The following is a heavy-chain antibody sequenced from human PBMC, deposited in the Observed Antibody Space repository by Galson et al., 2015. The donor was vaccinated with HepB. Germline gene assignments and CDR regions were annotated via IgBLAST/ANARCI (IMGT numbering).Heavy chain of an antibody. CDR3: ATDPRYFDWLGRYFQH. V-gene: IGHV1-24*01. CDR2: FDPEDGET. J-gene: IGHJ1*01. CDR1: GYTLTELS. D-gene: IGHD3-9*01. Sequence: SVKVSCKVSGYTLTELSMHWVRQAPGKGLEWMGGFDPEDGETIYAQKFQGRVTMTEDTSTDTAYMELSSLRSEDTAVYYCATDPRYFDWLGRYFQHWGQGTLVTVSS.